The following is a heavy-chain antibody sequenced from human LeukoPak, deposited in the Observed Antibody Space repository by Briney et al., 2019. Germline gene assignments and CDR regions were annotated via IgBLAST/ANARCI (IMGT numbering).Heavy chain of an antibody. V-gene: IGHV4-34*01. D-gene: IGHD3-22*01. CDR1: GGSFSVYY. CDR2: INHSGST. CDR3: ARGGGYYYDSSGLIDY. J-gene: IGHJ4*02. Sequence: SETLSLTCAVYGGSFSVYYWSWIRQPPGKGLEWIGEINHSGSTNYNPSLKSRVTISVDTSKNQFSLKLSSVTAADTAVYCCARGGGYYYDSSGLIDYWGQGTLVTVSS.